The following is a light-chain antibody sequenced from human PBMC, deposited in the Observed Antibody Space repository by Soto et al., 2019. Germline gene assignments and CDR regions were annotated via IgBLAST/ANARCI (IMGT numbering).Light chain of an antibody. V-gene: IGKV3-15*01. Sequence: EIVMTQSPVTLSLSPGDRATLSCRASQSVASNLAWFQQKPGQAPRLLVYGASASATGIPARFSGSGSGTEFTLTISSLQSEEFAVYYCQQYNNWPRTFGQWTKVEIK. CDR2: GAS. J-gene: IGKJ1*01. CDR3: QQYNNWPRT. CDR1: QSVASN.